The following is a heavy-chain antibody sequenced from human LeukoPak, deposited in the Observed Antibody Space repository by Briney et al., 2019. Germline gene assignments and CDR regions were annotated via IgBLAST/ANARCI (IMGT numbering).Heavy chain of an antibody. CDR3: ARDWGAYYYDISGYYPFDY. CDR2: ISGSGGST. CDR1: GFTFSSYA. V-gene: IGHV3-23*01. D-gene: IGHD3-22*01. J-gene: IGHJ4*02. Sequence: GGSLRLSCAASGFTFSSYAMSWVHQAPGKGLEWVSAISGSGGSTYYADSVKGRFTISRDNSKNTLYLQMNSLRAEDTAVYYCARDWGAYYYDISGYYPFDYWGQGTLVTVSS.